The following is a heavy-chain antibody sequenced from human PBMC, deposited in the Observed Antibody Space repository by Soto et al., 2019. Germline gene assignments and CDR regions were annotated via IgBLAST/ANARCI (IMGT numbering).Heavy chain of an antibody. CDR3: TKDSGWTSAD. CDR1: GFTFRDYG. J-gene: IGHJ4*02. CDR2: ISGGAI. V-gene: IGHV3-23*01. D-gene: IGHD3-10*01. Sequence: EVQLLESGGGLVQPGGSRRLSCAASGFTFRDYGMSWVRQATGKGLVRVSGISGGAIYYADSVKGRFVISSDDSNITLYLEMESLSVEDTTVYYCTKDSGWTSADWCQGNLVSGSS.